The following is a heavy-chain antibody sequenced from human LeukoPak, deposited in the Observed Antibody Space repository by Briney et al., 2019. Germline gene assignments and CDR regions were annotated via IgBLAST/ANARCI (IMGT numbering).Heavy chain of an antibody. CDR2: ISYDGSNK. CDR3: AKSPFYSSSWFDP. Sequence: PGGSLRLSCAASGFTFSSYAMHWVRQAPGKGLEWVAVISYDGSNKYYADSVKGRFTISRDNSKNTLYLQMNSLRAEDTAVYYCAKSPFYSSSWFDPWGQGTLVTVSS. J-gene: IGHJ5*02. CDR1: GFTFSSYA. V-gene: IGHV3-30-3*01. D-gene: IGHD6-13*01.